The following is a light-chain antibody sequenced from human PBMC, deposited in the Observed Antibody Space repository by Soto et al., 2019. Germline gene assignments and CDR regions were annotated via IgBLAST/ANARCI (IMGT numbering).Light chain of an antibody. CDR1: QSVSSN. Sequence: IRWTPTAGTMSVSAGEWVSVACRASQSVSSNLAWYQQKLGQAPRLLIYGASTRATGIPARFSGSGSGTEFTLTISSLQPDDFATYYCQQYNNYSGKFGQGTKVDIK. CDR2: GAS. J-gene: IGKJ1*01. V-gene: IGKV3-15*01. CDR3: QQYNNYSGK.